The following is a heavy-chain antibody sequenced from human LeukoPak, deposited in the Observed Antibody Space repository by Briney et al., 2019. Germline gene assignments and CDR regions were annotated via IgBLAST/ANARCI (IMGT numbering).Heavy chain of an antibody. CDR3: ARVTGYVIEDNFDY. J-gene: IGHJ4*02. CDR1: GGSFSGYY. D-gene: IGHD2-15*01. V-gene: IGHV4-34*01. Sequence: SETLSLTCAVYGGSFSGYYWSWIRQPPGKGLEWIGEINHSGSANYNPSLKSRVTISVDTSKNQFSLKLRSVTAADTAVYYCARVTGYVIEDNFDYWGQGTLVTVSS. CDR2: INHSGSA.